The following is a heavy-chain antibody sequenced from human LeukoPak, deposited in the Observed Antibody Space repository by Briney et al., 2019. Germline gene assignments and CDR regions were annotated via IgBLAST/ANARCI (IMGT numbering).Heavy chain of an antibody. Sequence: GGSLRLSCAASGFTFSNAWMSWVRQAPGKGLEWVGRIKSKTDGGTTDYAAPVKGRFTISRDDSKNTLYLQMNSLRAEDTAVYYCARDHFRLTGYYPDYWGQGTLVTVSS. CDR2: IKSKTDGGTT. CDR3: ARDHFRLTGYYPDY. V-gene: IGHV3-15*01. CDR1: GFTFSNAW. J-gene: IGHJ4*02. D-gene: IGHD3-9*01.